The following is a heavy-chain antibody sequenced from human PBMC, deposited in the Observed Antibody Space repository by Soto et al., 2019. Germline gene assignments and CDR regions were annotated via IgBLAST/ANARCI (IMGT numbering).Heavy chain of an antibody. V-gene: IGHV3-64*01. CDR2: ISSNGGTT. D-gene: IGHD1-7*01. CDR3: VRRVSGNYDY. Sequence: VQLAESGGGMVQPGGSLRLSCVASGFTFSSYDMHWVRQAPGKGPEYVSSISSNGGTTYYGNSVKGRFTISRDNSKNTLYLQMGSLRAEDMAVYYCVRRVSGNYDYWGQGTLVTVSS. J-gene: IGHJ4*02. CDR1: GFTFSSYD.